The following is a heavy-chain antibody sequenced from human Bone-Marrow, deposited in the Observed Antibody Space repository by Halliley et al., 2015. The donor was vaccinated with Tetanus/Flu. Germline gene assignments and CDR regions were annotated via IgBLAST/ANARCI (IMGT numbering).Heavy chain of an antibody. D-gene: IGHD2-15*01. J-gene: IGHJ5*02. CDR3: MRLGSGWFSA. V-gene: IGHV5-10-1*01. Sequence: LEWMGRIDPSDSYTDYSPSVQGHVTISIDKSPSTAYLQWSSLKASDTAMYYCMRLGSGWFSAWGQGTPVTVSS. CDR2: IDPSDSYT.